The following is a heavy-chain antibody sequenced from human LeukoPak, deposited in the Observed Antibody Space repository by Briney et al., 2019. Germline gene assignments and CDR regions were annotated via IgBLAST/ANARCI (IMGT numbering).Heavy chain of an antibody. V-gene: IGHV3-21*01. J-gene: IGHJ4*02. CDR3: ARVKVGATLDY. CDR1: GFTFSSYS. Sequence: GGSLRLSCAASGFTFSSYSMNWVRQAPGKGLEWVSSISSSSSYIYYADSVKGRFTISRDNAKNPLYLQMNSLRAEDTAVYYCARVKVGATLDYWGQGTLVTVSS. CDR2: ISSSSSYI. D-gene: IGHD1-26*01.